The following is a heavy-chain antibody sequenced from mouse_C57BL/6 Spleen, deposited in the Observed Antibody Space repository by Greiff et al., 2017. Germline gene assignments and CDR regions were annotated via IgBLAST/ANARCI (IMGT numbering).Heavy chain of an antibody. V-gene: IGHV1-82*01. CDR2: IYPGDGDT. Sequence: QVQLQQSGPELVKPGASVKISCKASGYAFSSSWMNWVKQRPGKGLEWIGRIYPGDGDTNYNGKFKGKATLTADKSSSTAYMQLSSLTSEDSAVYFGAIFSSYLDYWGQGTTRTVSS. CDR1: GYAFSSSW. D-gene: IGHD5-1-1*01. J-gene: IGHJ2*01. CDR3: AIFSSYLDY.